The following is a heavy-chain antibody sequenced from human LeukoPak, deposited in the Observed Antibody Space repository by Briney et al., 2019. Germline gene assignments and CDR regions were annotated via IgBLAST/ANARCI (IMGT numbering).Heavy chain of an antibody. J-gene: IGHJ6*04. D-gene: IGHD3-10*01. CDR3: ARALLWFGELLGDYYYGMDV. V-gene: IGHV1-3*01. CDR2: INAGNGNT. Sequence: ALAKVSCKASGYTFTSYAMHWVRQAPGQRLEWMGWINAGNGNTKYSQKFQGRVTITRDTSASTAYMELSSLRSEDTAVYYCARALLWFGELLGDYYYGMDVWGKGTTVTVSS. CDR1: GYTFTSYA.